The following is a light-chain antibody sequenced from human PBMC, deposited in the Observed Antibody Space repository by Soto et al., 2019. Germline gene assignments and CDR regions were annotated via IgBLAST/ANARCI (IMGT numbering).Light chain of an antibody. V-gene: IGKV3-20*01. CDR1: QSVSSSY. Sequence: PGERATLSCMASQSVSSSYLAWYQQKPGQAPRLLIYGASRRATGIPDRFSGSGSGTDFTLTISRLEPEDFAVYYCQQYGSSRLTFGGGTKV. CDR2: GAS. CDR3: QQYGSSRLT. J-gene: IGKJ4*01.